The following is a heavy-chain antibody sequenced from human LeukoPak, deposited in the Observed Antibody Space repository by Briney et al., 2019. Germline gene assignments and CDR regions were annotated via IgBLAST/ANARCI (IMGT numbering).Heavy chain of an antibody. CDR1: GFTFTSYG. V-gene: IGHV3-30*02. D-gene: IGHD2-2*01. J-gene: IGHJ2*01. CDR2: ILYDGSNK. CDR3: AKDAYCSSTRCYGNWYFDL. Sequence: PGGSLRLSCAASGFTFTSYGMHWVRQAPGKGLEWVSLILYDGSNKYYGDSVKGRFTISRDNSKNTLYLQMDSLRAEDTAVYYCAKDAYCSSTRCYGNWYFDLWGRGTQVTVSA.